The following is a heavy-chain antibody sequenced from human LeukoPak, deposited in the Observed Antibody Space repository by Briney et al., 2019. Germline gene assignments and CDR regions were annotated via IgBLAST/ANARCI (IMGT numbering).Heavy chain of an antibody. Sequence: GASVKVSCKASGYTFTSFDINWVRQAPGQGLEWMGWISTNTGNPTYAQGFTGRFVFSLDTSVSTAYLQISSLKAEDTGVYYCARKIAAAGVWGQGTLVTVSS. CDR2: ISTNTGNP. D-gene: IGHD6-13*01. J-gene: IGHJ4*02. CDR3: ARKIAAAGV. V-gene: IGHV7-4-1*02. CDR1: GYTFTSFD.